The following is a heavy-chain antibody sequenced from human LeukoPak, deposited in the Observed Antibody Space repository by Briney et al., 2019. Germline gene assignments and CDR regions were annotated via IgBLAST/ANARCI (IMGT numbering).Heavy chain of an antibody. CDR1: GYTFTGYY. CDR2: INPNSGGT. V-gene: IGHV1-2*02. J-gene: IGHJ4*02. CDR3: ARDRGIQLWLQYYFDY. Sequence: ASAKVSCKASGYTFTGYYMHWVRQAPGQGLEWMGWINPNSGGTNYAQKFQGRVTMTRDTSISTAYMELSRLRSDDTAVYYCARDRGIQLWLQYYFDYWGQGTLVTVSS. D-gene: IGHD5-18*01.